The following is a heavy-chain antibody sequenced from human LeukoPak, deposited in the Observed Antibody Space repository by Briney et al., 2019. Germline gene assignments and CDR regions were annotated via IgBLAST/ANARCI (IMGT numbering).Heavy chain of an antibody. CDR3: AKDPERWLQLRLGFSD. Sequence: PGGSLRLSCAASGFTFSSYAMSWVRQAPGKGLEWVSAISGSGGSTYYADSVKGRFTISRDNSKNTLYLQMNSLRAEDTAVYYCAKDPERWLQLRLGFSDWGQGTLVTVSS. CDR2: ISGSGGST. J-gene: IGHJ4*02. D-gene: IGHD5-24*01. CDR1: GFTFSSYA. V-gene: IGHV3-23*01.